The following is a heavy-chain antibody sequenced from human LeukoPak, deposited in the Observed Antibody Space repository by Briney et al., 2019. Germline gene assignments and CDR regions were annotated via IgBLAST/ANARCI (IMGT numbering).Heavy chain of an antibody. CDR1: GFTFSSYA. D-gene: IGHD3-3*01. J-gene: IGHJ4*02. CDR2: ISYDGSNK. V-gene: IGHV3-30-3*01. CDR3: ARDPGIRGAIFGVVKFDY. Sequence: PGGSLRLSCAASGFTFSSYAMHWVRQAPGKGLEWVAVISYDGSNKYYADSVKGRFTISRDNSKNTLYLQMNSLRAEDTAVYYCARDPGIRGAIFGVVKFDYWGQGTLVTVSS.